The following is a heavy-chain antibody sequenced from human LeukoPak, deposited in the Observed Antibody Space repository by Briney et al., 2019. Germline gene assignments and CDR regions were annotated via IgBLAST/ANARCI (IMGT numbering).Heavy chain of an antibody. V-gene: IGHV1-3*01. CDR1: GYTFTSYA. CDR3: ARDKEDIVVVPAAMDFDY. CDR2: INAGNGNT. Sequence: ASVKVSCKASGYTFTSYAMHWVRQAPGQRLEWMGWINAGNGNTKYSQKFQGRVTMTTDTSTSTAYMELRSLRSDDTAVYYCARDKEDIVVVPAAMDFDYWGQGTLVTVSS. D-gene: IGHD2-2*01. J-gene: IGHJ4*02.